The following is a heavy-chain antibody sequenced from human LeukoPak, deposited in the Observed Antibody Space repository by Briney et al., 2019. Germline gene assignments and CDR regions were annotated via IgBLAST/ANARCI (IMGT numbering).Heavy chain of an antibody. D-gene: IGHD2-15*01. Sequence: GGSLRLSCAASGFTFSSYAMSWVRQAPGKGLEWVSAISGSGGSTYYADSVKGRFTISRDNSKNTLYLRMNSLRAEDTAVYYCAKDKGYCSGGSCYDLSFGSLYYGMDVWGQGTTVTVSS. CDR3: AKDKGYCSGGSCYDLSFGSLYYGMDV. CDR1: GFTFSSYA. V-gene: IGHV3-23*01. J-gene: IGHJ6*02. CDR2: ISGSGGST.